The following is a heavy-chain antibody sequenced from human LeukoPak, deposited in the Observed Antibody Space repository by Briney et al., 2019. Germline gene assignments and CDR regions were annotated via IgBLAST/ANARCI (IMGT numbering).Heavy chain of an antibody. J-gene: IGHJ4*02. V-gene: IGHV4-34*01. CDR3: ARVEDSGYDWGYFDY. D-gene: IGHD5-12*01. CDR1: GGSFSGYY. CDR2: INHSGST. Sequence: SETLSLTCAVYGGSFSGYYWSWIRQPPGKGLEWIGEINHSGSTNYNPSLKSRVTISVDTSKNQFSLKLSSVTAVDTAVYYCARVEDSGYDWGYFDYWGQGTLVTVSS.